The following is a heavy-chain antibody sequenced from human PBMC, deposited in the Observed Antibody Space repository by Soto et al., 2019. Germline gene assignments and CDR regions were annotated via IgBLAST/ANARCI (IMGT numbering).Heavy chain of an antibody. V-gene: IGHV3-15*01. D-gene: IGHD6-6*01. Sequence: EVQLVESGGGLVQPGGSLRLSCAASGFTFSNAWMSWVRQAPGKGLEWVGRIKSKTDGGTTDYAAPVKGRFTISRDDSKNTLYLQMNSLKTEDTAVYYCTISSIAARRGPGPRKNWFDPWGQGTLVTVSS. CDR3: TISSIAARRGPGPRKNWFDP. CDR2: IKSKTDGGTT. J-gene: IGHJ5*02. CDR1: GFTFSNAW.